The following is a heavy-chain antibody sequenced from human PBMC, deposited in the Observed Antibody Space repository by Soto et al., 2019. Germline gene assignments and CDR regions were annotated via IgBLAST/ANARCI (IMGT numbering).Heavy chain of an antibody. D-gene: IGHD2-15*01. J-gene: IGHJ6*02. CDR1: GFTFSSYG. CDR3: ARGGGYYYGMDV. V-gene: IGHV3-33*01. CDR2: IWYDGSNK. Sequence: GGSLRLSCAASGFTFSSYGMHWVRQAPGKGLEWVAVIWYDGSNKYYADSVKGRFIISRDNAKNSLYLQMNSLRAEDTAVYYCARGGGYYYGMDVWGQGTTVTVSS.